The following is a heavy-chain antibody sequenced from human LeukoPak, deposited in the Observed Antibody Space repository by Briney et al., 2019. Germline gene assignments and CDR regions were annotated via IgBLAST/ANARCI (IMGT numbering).Heavy chain of an antibody. CDR2: IYCSGST. CDR1: GGSISSYY. Sequence: SETLSLTCTVSGGSISSYYWSWIRQPPGKGLEWIGYIYCSGSTNYNPSLKSRATISVDTSKNQFSLKLSSVTAADTAVYCCARHRAYDGRVDYWGQGTPVTVSS. V-gene: IGHV4-59*08. J-gene: IGHJ4*02. CDR3: ARHRAYDGRVDY. D-gene: IGHD5-12*01.